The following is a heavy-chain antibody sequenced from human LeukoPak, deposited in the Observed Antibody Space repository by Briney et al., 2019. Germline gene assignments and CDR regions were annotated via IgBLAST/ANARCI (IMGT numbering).Heavy chain of an antibody. J-gene: IGHJ4*02. CDR3: ARDPLGRGSGSYYFDY. V-gene: IGHV3-21*01. D-gene: IGHD3-10*01. CDR1: GVTFSSYS. Sequence: GGSLRLSCAASGVTFSSYSMNWVRQAPGKGLEWVSSISSSSSYIYYADSVKGRFTISRDNAKNSLYLQMNSLRAEDTAVYYCARDPLGRGSGSYYFDYWGQGTLVTVSS. CDR2: ISSSSSYI.